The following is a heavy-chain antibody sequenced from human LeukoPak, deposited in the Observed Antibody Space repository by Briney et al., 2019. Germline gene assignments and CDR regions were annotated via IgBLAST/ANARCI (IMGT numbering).Heavy chain of an antibody. D-gene: IGHD3-22*01. CDR3: ARAGLILNYYDSSGYWFDP. CDR1: GGSISSGSYY. J-gene: IGHJ5*02. Sequence: SQTLSLTCTVSGGSISSGSYYWSWIRQHPGKGLEWIGYIYYSGSTYYNPSLKSRVTISVDTSKNQFSLKLSSVTAADTAVYYCARAGLILNYYDSSGYWFDPWGQGTLVTVSS. CDR2: IYYSGST. V-gene: IGHV4-31*03.